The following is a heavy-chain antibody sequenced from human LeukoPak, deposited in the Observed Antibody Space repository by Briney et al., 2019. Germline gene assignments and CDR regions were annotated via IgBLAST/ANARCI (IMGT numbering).Heavy chain of an antibody. CDR2: IYYSGST. J-gene: IGHJ3*02. CDR3: ARERIPMELDAFDI. CDR1: GGSISSYY. D-gene: IGHD3-10*01. V-gene: IGHV4-59*12. Sequence: PSETLSLTCTVSGGSISSYYWSWIRQPPGKGLEWIGYIYYSGSTNYNPSLTSRGTISVDTSKNQFSLKLSSVTAADTAVYYCARERIPMELDAFDIWGQGTMVTVSS.